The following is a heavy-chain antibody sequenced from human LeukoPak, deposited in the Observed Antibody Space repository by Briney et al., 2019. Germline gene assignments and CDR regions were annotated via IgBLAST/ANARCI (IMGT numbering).Heavy chain of an antibody. CDR3: AVRGGYCSSTSCYGDAFDI. CDR1: GYTFTSYY. D-gene: IGHD2-2*01. Sequence: ASVKVSCKASGYTFTSYYMHWVRQAPGQGLEWMGIINPSDGSTTYAQKFQGRVTMTRDTSTSTVYMELSSLRSDDTAVYYCAVRGGYCSSTSCYGDAFDIWGQGTMVTVSS. J-gene: IGHJ3*02. CDR2: INPSDGST. V-gene: IGHV1-46*01.